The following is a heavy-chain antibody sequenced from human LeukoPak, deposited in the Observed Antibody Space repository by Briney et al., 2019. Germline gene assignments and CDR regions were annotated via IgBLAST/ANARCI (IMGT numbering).Heavy chain of an antibody. Sequence: GGSLRLSCAASGFTFQIYAMSWVRLAPGKGLQWVASMCGTAGCTFYTDSAKGRFTIPRDNSKDTLYLQMTDLRADDTTIYYCARDRPNYHEPNGHYYNRDGDHWGQGALVTVSS. V-gene: IGHV3-23*01. CDR2: MCGTAGCT. CDR3: ARDRPNYHEPNGHYYNRDGDH. J-gene: IGHJ5*02. D-gene: IGHD1-14*01. CDR1: GFTFQIYA.